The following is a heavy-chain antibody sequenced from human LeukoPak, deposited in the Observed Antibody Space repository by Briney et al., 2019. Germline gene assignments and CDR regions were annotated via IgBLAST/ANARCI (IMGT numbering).Heavy chain of an antibody. CDR2: ISSNGGST. CDR3: ASVWEISFDS. V-gene: IGHV3-64D*06. CDR1: GFTFSRYA. D-gene: IGHD3-16*02. J-gene: IGHJ4*02. Sequence: GPLLLCCSAAGFTFSRYAMHWGRQAPGKGVEYVSAISSNGGSTYYADSVKGRFTISRDNSKNTLYLQMNSLRAEDTAVYYCASVWEISFDSWGQGSLVTVSA.